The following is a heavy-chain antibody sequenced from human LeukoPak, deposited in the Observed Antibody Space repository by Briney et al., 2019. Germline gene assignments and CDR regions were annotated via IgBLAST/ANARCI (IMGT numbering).Heavy chain of an antibody. CDR1: GGSISSYY. Sequence: SETLSLTCTVSGGSISSYYWSWIRQSAGKGLEWIGRIYTSGSTNYNPSLKSRVTMSVDTSKNQFSLKLSSVAAADTAVYYCARNGGSGTYYDGSFDYWGQGTLVTVSS. V-gene: IGHV4-4*07. J-gene: IGHJ4*02. CDR2: IYTSGST. CDR3: ARNGGSGTYYDGSFDY. D-gene: IGHD1-26*01.